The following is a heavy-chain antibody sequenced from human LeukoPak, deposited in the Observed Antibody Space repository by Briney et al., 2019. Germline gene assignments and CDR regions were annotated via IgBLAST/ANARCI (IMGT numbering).Heavy chain of an antibody. D-gene: IGHD1-26*01. J-gene: IGHJ4*02. Sequence: SETLSLTCSVSGGSITSGGYYWSCVRQHPGRGLEWIGYIDYSGGTIYNPSLKSRVSISVDTSENQFSLKLSSVTAADTAVYFCARVEVGATIDYWGQGTLVTVSS. CDR3: ARVEVGATIDY. V-gene: IGHV4-31*03. CDR2: IDYSGGT. CDR1: GGSITSGGYY.